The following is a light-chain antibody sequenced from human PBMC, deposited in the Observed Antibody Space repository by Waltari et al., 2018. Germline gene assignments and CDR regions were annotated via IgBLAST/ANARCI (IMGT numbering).Light chain of an antibody. V-gene: IGLV2-23*02. CDR3: CSYAGRKTLI. CDR1: NSDIGDYNS. CDR2: DVV. J-gene: IGLJ2*01. Sequence: QSALTQPASVSGSPGQSITISCTGTNSDIGDYNSVSWYQPHPGRVPKLIIYDVVKRPSGISDRFSGSKSGNTASLTISGLQPEDESHYFCCSYAGRKTLIFGGGTELTV.